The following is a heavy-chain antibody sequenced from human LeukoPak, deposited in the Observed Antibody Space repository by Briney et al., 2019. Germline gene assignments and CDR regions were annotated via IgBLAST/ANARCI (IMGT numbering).Heavy chain of an antibody. V-gene: IGHV1-8*03. CDR3: ARGRSTSDWLDP. D-gene: IGHD2-2*01. Sequence: ASVKVSCKASGYTFTSYDINWVRQATGQGLEWMGWMNPNSGNTGYAQKFQGRVTITRNTSISTAYMELSSLRSEDTAVYYCARGRSTSDWLDPWGQGTLVTVSS. CDR2: MNPNSGNT. J-gene: IGHJ5*02. CDR1: GYTFTSYD.